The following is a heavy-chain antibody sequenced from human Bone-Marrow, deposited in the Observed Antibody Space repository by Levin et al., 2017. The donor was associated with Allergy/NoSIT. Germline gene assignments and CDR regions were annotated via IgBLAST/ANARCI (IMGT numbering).Heavy chain of an antibody. Sequence: ASVKVSCKASGYTFTSYVISWVRQAPGQGLEWMGWISAYNGNTNYAQKLQGRVTMTTDTSTSTAYMELRSLRSDDTAVYYCARDIAAAGHDAFDIWGQGTMVTVSS. V-gene: IGHV1-18*01. CDR1: GYTFTSYV. CDR3: ARDIAAAGHDAFDI. CDR2: ISAYNGNT. D-gene: IGHD6-13*01. J-gene: IGHJ3*02.